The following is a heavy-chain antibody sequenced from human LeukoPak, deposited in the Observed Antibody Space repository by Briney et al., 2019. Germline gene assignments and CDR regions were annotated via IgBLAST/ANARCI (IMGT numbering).Heavy chain of an antibody. CDR1: GLTFDDYA. CDR3: AKDKGYIGEDAFDI. CDR2: ISWNSGSI. V-gene: IGHV3-9*01. D-gene: IGHD6-13*01. J-gene: IGHJ3*02. Sequence: GGSLRLSCAASGLTFDDYAMHWVRQAPGKGLERVSGISWNSGSIGYADSVKGRFTISRDNARNSLYLQMNILRAEDTALYYCAKDKGYIGEDAFDIWGQGTMVTVSS.